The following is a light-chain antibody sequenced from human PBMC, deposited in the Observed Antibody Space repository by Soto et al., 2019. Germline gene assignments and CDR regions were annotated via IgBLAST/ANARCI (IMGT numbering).Light chain of an antibody. J-gene: IGKJ4*01. V-gene: IGKV3-20*01. CDR1: QSVGNNY. Sequence: EIVLTQSPGTLSLSPGERATLSCRASQSVGNNYLAWYQQKPGQAPRLLIYDASTRATGFPNRFSGSGSGTGFTLTISRLEPEDFALYYCQQYAVSPRTFGGGTKVEIK. CDR2: DAS. CDR3: QQYAVSPRT.